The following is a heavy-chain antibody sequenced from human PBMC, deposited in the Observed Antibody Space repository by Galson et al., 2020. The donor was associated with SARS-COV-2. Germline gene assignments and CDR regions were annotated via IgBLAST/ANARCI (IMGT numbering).Heavy chain of an antibody. Sequence: GGSLRLSCAASGFIFSSYAMSWVRQAPGKGLDWVSAISGSGSGTYYPDSVKGRFTISRDNSKNTVYLQINNLRAEDTALYYCAKSRSYSRSDAFDVWGQGTMVTVSS. D-gene: IGHD3-10*01. CDR1: GFIFSSYA. CDR2: ISGSGSGT. V-gene: IGHV3-23*01. J-gene: IGHJ3*01. CDR3: AKSRSYSRSDAFDV.